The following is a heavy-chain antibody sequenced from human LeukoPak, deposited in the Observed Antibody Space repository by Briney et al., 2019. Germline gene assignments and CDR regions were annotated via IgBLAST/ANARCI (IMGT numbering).Heavy chain of an antibody. V-gene: IGHV4-59*12. CDR2: IYYSGST. CDR3: AREGYSSCFDP. D-gene: IGHD6-13*01. J-gene: IGHJ5*02. CDR1: GGSISSYY. Sequence: SETLSLTCTVSGGSISSYYWSWIRQPPGKGLEWIGYIYYSGSTNYNPSLKSRVTISVDTSKNQFSLKLSSVTAADTAVYYCAREGYSSCFDPWGQGTLVTVSS.